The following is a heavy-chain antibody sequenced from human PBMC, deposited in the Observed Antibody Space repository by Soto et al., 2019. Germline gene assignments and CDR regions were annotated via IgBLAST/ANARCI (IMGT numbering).Heavy chain of an antibody. D-gene: IGHD3-9*01. CDR2: IIPILGIA. V-gene: IGHV1-69*02. CDR1: GGTFSSYT. CDR3: VLRYFDWFNPDTEKYYFDY. J-gene: IGHJ4*02. Sequence: QVQLVQSGAEVKKPGSSVKVSCKASGGTFSSYTISWVRQAPGQGLEWMGRIIPILGIANYAQKFQGRVTITADKSTSTAYMELSSLRSEDTAMYYCVLRYFDWFNPDTEKYYFDYWGQGTLVTVS.